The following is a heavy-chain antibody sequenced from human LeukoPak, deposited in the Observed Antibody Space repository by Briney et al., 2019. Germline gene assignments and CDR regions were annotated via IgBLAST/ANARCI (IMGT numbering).Heavy chain of an antibody. CDR3: ARLAYGGHPGYFDF. CDR1: GGPMNNYY. V-gene: IGHV4-59*01. J-gene: IGHJ4*02. Sequence: SETLSLTCTVSGGPMNNYYWIWIRQPPGKGLEWIGYLYYSGSTNYNPSLKNRVTIDTSRNQFFLKLTSVTAADSAIYYCARLAYGGHPGYFDFWGQGAPVTVSS. CDR2: LYYSGST. D-gene: IGHD4-23*01.